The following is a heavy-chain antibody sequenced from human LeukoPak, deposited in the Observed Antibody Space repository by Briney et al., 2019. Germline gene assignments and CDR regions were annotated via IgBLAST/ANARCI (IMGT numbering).Heavy chain of an antibody. Sequence: PSETLSLTCTVSGGSFSSYYWSWIRQPPGKGLEWIGYIYYSGSTNYNPSLKSRVTISVDTSKNQFSQKLSTVTAADTAVYYCARDAWAVAGIDYWGQGTLVTVAS. D-gene: IGHD6-19*01. CDR3: ARDAWAVAGIDY. J-gene: IGHJ4*02. V-gene: IGHV4-59*01. CDR2: IYYSGST. CDR1: GGSFSSYY.